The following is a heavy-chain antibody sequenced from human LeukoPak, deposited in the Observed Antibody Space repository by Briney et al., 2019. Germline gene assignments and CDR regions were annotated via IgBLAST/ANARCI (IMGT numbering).Heavy chain of an antibody. V-gene: IGHV3-11*01. Sequence: GGSLRLSCAASGFTFSDYYMSWIRQAPGKGLERVSYISSSGSTIYYADSVEGRFTISRDNAKNSLYLQMNSLRAEDTAVYYCARDHQYYDILTGYPSGYWGQGTLVTVSS. CDR1: GFTFSDYY. CDR3: ARDHQYYDILTGYPSGY. CDR2: ISSSGSTI. D-gene: IGHD3-9*01. J-gene: IGHJ4*02.